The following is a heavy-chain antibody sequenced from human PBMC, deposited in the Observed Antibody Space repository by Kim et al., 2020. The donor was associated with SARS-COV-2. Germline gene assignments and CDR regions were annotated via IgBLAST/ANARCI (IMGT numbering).Heavy chain of an antibody. CDR3: ARHTPLAVARVHLIYVGLDV. J-gene: IGHJ6*02. V-gene: IGHV4-59*08. D-gene: IGHD1-1*01. CDR1: GASISKHH. Sequence: SETLSLTCTVSGASISKHHWVWIRQSPGKGLEWVGDINDGGSPSYNPSLKSRITISVNPSRNDFSLRLRSVTAADSAKYYCARHTPLAVARVHLIYVGLDVWGQGTAVTISS. CDR2: INDGGSP.